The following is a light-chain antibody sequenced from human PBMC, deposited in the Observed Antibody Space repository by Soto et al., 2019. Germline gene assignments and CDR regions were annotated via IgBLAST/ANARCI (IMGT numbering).Light chain of an antibody. J-gene: IGKJ2*01. CDR3: QQYNNWPYT. CDR1: QTFGSSY. CDR2: GAS. V-gene: IGKV3-20*01. Sequence: EIVLTQSPGTLSLSPGERATLSCRASQTFGSSYLAWYQQKPGQAPRLLIYGASSRATGIPDRFSGSGSGTEFTLTISSLQSEDFAVYYCQQYNNWPYTFGQGTKVDIK.